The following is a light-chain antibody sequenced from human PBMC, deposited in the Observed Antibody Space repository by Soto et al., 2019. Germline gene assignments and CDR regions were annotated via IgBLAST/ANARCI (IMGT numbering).Light chain of an antibody. V-gene: IGKV3-15*01. Sequence: EIVMTQSPVTLSVSPGERATLSCRASHHVATNLAWYQQKPGQAPRLLIYGASTRATGISARFSGSGSGTEFTLTLSILQSDDFAVYYCQQYTARPPWTFGQGTKV. CDR1: HHVATN. J-gene: IGKJ1*01. CDR2: GAS. CDR3: QQYTARPPWT.